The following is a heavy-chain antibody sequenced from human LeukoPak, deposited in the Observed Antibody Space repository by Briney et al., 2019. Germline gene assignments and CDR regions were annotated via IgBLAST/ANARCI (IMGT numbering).Heavy chain of an antibody. CDR2: IYYSGST. Sequence: SETLSLTCTVSGDSISSYYWGWIRQPPGKGLEWIGSIYYSGSTYYNPSLKSRVTISVDTSKNQFSLKLSSVTAADTAVYYCAREGISGYDWDYWGQGTLVTVSS. J-gene: IGHJ4*02. CDR3: AREGISGYDWDY. V-gene: IGHV4-39*01. D-gene: IGHD5-12*01. CDR1: GDSISSYY.